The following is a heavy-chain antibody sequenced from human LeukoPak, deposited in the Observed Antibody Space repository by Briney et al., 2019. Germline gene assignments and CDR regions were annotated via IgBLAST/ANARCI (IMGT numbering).Heavy chain of an antibody. CDR1: GYSVSAKP. CDR2: IYTDGST. V-gene: IGHV3-66*01. CDR3: AARPDANRGPYDY. D-gene: IGHD1/OR15-1a*01. J-gene: IGHJ4*02. Sequence: RGSLRLSCAAPGYSVSAKPMTWVRQAAGKGLEWGSVIYTDGSTHYLESVRGRFYISRDTSKNCLCLQMNSLGAEDTAVYYCAARPDANRGPYDYWGEGALVTVSS.